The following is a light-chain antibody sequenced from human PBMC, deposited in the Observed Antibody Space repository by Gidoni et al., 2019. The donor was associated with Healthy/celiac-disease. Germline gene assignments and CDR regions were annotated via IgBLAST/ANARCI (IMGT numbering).Light chain of an antibody. CDR3: QQSYSTPPT. Sequence: DIQMTQSPSSRSASVGDRVTINCRASQSISSYLNWYQQQPGKSPKLLIYAASSLQSGVPSRFSGSGSGTDFTLTISSLQPEDFATYYCQQSYSTPPTFGQGTKVEIK. CDR1: QSISSY. V-gene: IGKV1-39*01. J-gene: IGKJ1*01. CDR2: AAS.